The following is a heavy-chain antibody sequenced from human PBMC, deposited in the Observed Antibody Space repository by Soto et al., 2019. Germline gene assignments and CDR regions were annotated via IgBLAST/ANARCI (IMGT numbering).Heavy chain of an antibody. J-gene: IGHJ4*02. CDR2: MHHSGRT. CDR1: GGSISSSY. CDR3: ARWVEVSLDYFDS. D-gene: IGHD2-15*01. Sequence: PSETLSLTCTVSGGSISSSYWSWVRQNPGKDLEWIGHMHHSGRTHYNPSLKSRVAISVDTSKNQFSLYLNSVTAADTAVYYCARWVEVSLDYFDSWGQGTPDTVSS. V-gene: IGHV4-59*06.